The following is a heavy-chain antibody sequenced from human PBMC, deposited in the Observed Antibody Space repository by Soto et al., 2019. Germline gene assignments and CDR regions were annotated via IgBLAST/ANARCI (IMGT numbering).Heavy chain of an antibody. V-gene: IGHV4-34*01. CDR1: GGSFSGYY. J-gene: IGHJ5*02. Sequence: SETLSLTCAVYGGSFSGYYWSWIRQPPGKGLEWIGEINHSGSTNYNPSLKSRVTISVDTSKNQFSLKLSSVTAADTAVYYCARGTMVRGVIRDPRNNWFDPWGQGTLVTVSS. D-gene: IGHD3-10*01. CDR3: ARGTMVRGVIRDPRNNWFDP. CDR2: INHSGST.